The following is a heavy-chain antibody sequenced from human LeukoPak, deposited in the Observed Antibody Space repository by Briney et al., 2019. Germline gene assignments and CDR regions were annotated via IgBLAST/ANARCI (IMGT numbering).Heavy chain of an antibody. Sequence: SETLSLTCTVPGGSISSYYWSWVRQPPGKGLEWIGYIYYSGSTNYNPSLKSRVTISVDTSKNQFSLKLSSVTAADTAVYYCARHAYSSSWSTSHWFDPWGQGTLVTVSS. CDR1: GGSISSYY. CDR3: ARHAYSSSWSTSHWFDP. J-gene: IGHJ5*02. D-gene: IGHD6-13*01. V-gene: IGHV4-59*08. CDR2: IYYSGST.